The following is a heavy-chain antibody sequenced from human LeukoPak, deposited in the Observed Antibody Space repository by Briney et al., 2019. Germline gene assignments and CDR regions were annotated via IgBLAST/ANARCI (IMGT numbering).Heavy chain of an antibody. J-gene: IGHJ3*02. CDR1: GFTFSSYE. Sequence: GSLRLSCAASGFTFSSYEMNWVRQAPGKGLEWVSYISSSGSTIYYADSVKGRFTISRDNAKNSLYLQMNSLRAEDTAVYYCARTDPGLAFDIWGQGTMVTVSS. CDR2: ISSSGSTI. V-gene: IGHV3-48*03. CDR3: ARTDPGLAFDI.